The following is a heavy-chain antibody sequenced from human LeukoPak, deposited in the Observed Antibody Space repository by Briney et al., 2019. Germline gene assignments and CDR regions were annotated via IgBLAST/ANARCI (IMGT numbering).Heavy chain of an antibody. Sequence: SETLSLTCTVSGGSISSYYWSWIRQPPGKGLEWIGYIYYSGSTNYNPSLKSRVIISVDTSKNQFSLKLSSVTAADTAVYYCARVAVTPRAFDIWGQGTMVTVSS. D-gene: IGHD2-15*01. CDR2: IYYSGST. CDR1: GGSISSYY. CDR3: ARVAVTPRAFDI. V-gene: IGHV4-59*01. J-gene: IGHJ3*02.